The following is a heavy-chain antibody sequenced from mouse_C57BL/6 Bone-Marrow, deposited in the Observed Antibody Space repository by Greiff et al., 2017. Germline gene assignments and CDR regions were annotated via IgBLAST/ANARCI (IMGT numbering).Heavy chain of an antibody. CDR3: ARAPLWLRRVHHWYFDV. V-gene: IGHV1-76*01. J-gene: IGHJ1*03. CDR2: IYPGSGNT. Sequence: QVQLKESGAELVRPGASVKLSCKASGYTFTDYYINWVKQRPGQGLEWIARIYPGSGNTYYNEKFKGKATLTAEKSSSTAYMQLSSLTSEDSAVYFCARAPLWLRRVHHWYFDVWGTGTTVTVSS. CDR1: GYTFTDYY. D-gene: IGHD2-2*01.